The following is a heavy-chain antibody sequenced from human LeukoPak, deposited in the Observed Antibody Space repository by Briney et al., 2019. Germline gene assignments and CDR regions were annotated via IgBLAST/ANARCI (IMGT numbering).Heavy chain of an antibody. J-gene: IGHJ3*02. Sequence: GGSLRLSSAASGFTFSSYDMHWVRQSTGKGVGWVSASDTAGNAFYPGSVKGRFTISRENAKDTLYLQMNNVRAGDTALYFCARTTKVTSVMDIWGQGTMVTVS. D-gene: IGHD1-1*01. CDR3: ARTTKVTSVMDI. V-gene: IGHV3-13*01. CDR1: GFTFSSYD. CDR2: SDTAGNA.